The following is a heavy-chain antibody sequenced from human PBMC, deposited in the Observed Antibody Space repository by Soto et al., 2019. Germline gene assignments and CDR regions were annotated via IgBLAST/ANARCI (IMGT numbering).Heavy chain of an antibody. CDR3: ARDKDDIGSYYFDY. D-gene: IGHD3-9*01. CDR2: IIPIFGTA. CDR1: GYTFTSYD. Sequence: QVQLVQSGAEVKKPGASVKVSCKASGYTFTSYDISWVRQAPGQGLEWMGGIIPIFGTANYAQKFQGRVTITADESTSTAYMELSSLRSEDTAVYYCARDKDDIGSYYFDYWGQGTLVTVSS. J-gene: IGHJ4*02. V-gene: IGHV1-69*01.